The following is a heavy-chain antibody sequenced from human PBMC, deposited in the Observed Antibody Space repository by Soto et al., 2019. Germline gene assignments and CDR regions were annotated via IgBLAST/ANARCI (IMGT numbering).Heavy chain of an antibody. D-gene: IGHD5-12*01. J-gene: IGHJ3*02. Sequence: PGGSLRLSCSASGFTFSSYAMHWVRQAPGKGLEYVSAISSNGGSTYYADSVKGRFTISRDNSKNTLYLQMNSLRAEDTAVYYCATSLQDIVATVFVGFDIWGQGTMVTVSS. V-gene: IGHV3-64D*08. CDR1: GFTFSSYA. CDR3: ATSLQDIVATVFVGFDI. CDR2: ISSNGGST.